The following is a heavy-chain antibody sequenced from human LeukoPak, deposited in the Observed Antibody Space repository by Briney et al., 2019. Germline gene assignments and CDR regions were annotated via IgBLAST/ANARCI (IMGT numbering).Heavy chain of an antibody. CDR3: AREGGDTAMVSYWYDY. D-gene: IGHD5-18*01. CDR1: GFTFSSYG. J-gene: IGHJ4*02. V-gene: IGHV3-33*01. CDR2: IWYDGSNK. Sequence: PGGSLRLSCAASGFTFSSYGMHWVRQAPGKGLEWGAVIWYDGSNKYYADSVKGRFTISRDNSKNTLYLQMNSLRAEDTAVYYCAREGGDTAMVSYWYDYWGQGTLVTVSS.